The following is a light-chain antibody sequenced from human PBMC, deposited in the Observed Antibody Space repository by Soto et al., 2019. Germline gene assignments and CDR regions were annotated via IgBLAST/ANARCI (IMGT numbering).Light chain of an antibody. V-gene: IGKV3-15*01. CDR3: QQYNHWPRMLS. J-gene: IGKJ4*01. CDR2: DTS. CDR1: QSLTSN. Sequence: EILLTQSPVTLSVSPGARATLSCRASQSLTSNLAWYQQRPAQAPRLLIYDTSTRATDVPARFSGSGSGTEFTLTIASLQSEDFAFYYCQQYNHWPRMLSFGGGTRVEL.